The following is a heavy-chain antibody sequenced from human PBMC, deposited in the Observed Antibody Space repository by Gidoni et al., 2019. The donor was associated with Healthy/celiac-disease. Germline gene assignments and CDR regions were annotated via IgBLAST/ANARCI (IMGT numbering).Heavy chain of an antibody. J-gene: IGHJ4*02. Sequence: QVQLVHSGSELKKPGASVKVSCKASGSTFTIYAINCVRQAPGQGLEWMGWINTNPGNPTYAQGVTGRFVFSLDTSVSTAYLQISSLKAEDTAVYYCAREDVFDYGDYVGSDYWGQGTLVTVSS. D-gene: IGHD4-17*01. CDR1: GSTFTIYA. CDR3: AREDVFDYGDYVGSDY. CDR2: INTNPGNP. V-gene: IGHV7-4-1*02.